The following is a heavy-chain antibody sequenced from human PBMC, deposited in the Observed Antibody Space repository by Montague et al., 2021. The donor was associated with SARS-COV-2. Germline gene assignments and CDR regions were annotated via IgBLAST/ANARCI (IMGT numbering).Heavy chain of an antibody. Sequence: SETLSLTCTVSGDSIRTNYWSWIRQPPGKGLEWIGYVDKSDNTDYNPPLKSRVTISLDTSKKQFSLKLNSVTSADTAVYYCTSGEGNYGWRYYFDYWGQGTLVTVSS. CDR2: VDKSDNT. J-gene: IGHJ4*02. D-gene: IGHD3-10*01. V-gene: IGHV4-59*01. CDR3: TSGEGNYGWRYYFDY. CDR1: GDSIRTNY.